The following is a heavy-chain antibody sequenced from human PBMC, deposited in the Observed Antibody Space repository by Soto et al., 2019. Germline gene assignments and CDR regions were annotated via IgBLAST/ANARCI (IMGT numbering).Heavy chain of an antibody. CDR2: IIPVFGTT. CDR3: ARDGGFGELKY. J-gene: IGHJ4*02. D-gene: IGHD3-10*01. CDR1: GDTFSGYP. Sequence: QVQLVQSGAELKKPGSSVKVSCKASGDTFSGYPINWVRQAPGEGLEWMGRIIPVFGTTNDAQRFEGRATFTADESTNPAYMELRGLLSEDTAVYYCARDGGFGELKYWGPGTLVTVSS. V-gene: IGHV1-69*18.